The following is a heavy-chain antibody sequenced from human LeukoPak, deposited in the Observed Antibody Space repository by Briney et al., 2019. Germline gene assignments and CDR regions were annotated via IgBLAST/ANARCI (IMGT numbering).Heavy chain of an antibody. D-gene: IGHD3-3*01. V-gene: IGHV1-58*02. CDR1: GFTFPNSA. Sequence: SVKVSGKASGFTFPNSAMQWVRQARGQRLEWIGWVVLGAGNTVYSHKFHDRVTVTRDVSTNTAYMELDSLGSEDTAVYYCAAQRGASLHDFWSTRLFDPWGQGTLVTVSS. J-gene: IGHJ5*02. CDR3: AAQRGASLHDFWSTRLFDP. CDR2: VVLGAGNT.